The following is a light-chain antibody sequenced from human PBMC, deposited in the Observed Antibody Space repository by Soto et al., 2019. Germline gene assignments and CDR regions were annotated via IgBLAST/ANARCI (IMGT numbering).Light chain of an antibody. V-gene: IGKV3-15*01. CDR3: QQSSGSPMT. CDR1: KSISSN. Sequence: IVMTQSPATLSVSPGERATLSCRASKSISSNLAWYQQRPGQAPRLLIYGASTRATGNPGRFSGSGSGTDFTLTISRLQSEDFAVYYCQQSSGSPMTFGEGTKVDIK. CDR2: GAS. J-gene: IGKJ1*01.